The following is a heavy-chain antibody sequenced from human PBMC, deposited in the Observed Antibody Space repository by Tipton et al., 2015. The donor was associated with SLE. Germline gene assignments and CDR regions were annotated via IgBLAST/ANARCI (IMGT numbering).Heavy chain of an antibody. J-gene: IGHJ5*01. D-gene: IGHD3-16*01. CDR2: IYPKSGGT. CDR3: ARDQGEFDS. Sequence: QSGPEVKKPGASVKVSCKASGYMFSDYYLHWVRQAPGQGLEWMGWIYPKSGGTNYAQKFQGRVTISRETSISTAYMELTGLTSDDTALYYCARDQGEFDSWGQGTLVTVSS. V-gene: IGHV1-2*02. CDR1: GYMFSDYY.